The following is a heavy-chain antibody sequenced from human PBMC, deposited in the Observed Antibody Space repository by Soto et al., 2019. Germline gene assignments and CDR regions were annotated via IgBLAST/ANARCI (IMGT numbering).Heavy chain of an antibody. CDR3: ARDSSGWEQGTFDY. V-gene: IGHV3-7*01. CDR2: IKQDGSEK. CDR1: GFTFSSYW. Sequence: GGSLRLSCAASGFTFSSYWMSWVRQAPGKGLEWVANIKQDGSEKYYVDSVKGRFTISRDNAKNSLYLQMNSLRAEDTAVYYCARDSSGWEQGTFDYWGQGTLVTVSS. D-gene: IGHD6-19*01. J-gene: IGHJ4*02.